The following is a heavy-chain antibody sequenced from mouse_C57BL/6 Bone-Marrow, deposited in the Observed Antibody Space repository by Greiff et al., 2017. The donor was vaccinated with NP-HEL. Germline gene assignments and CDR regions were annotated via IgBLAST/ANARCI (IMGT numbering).Heavy chain of an antibody. J-gene: IGHJ2*01. D-gene: IGHD1-1*01. CDR2: IDPSDSYT. CDR3: ARGRYYSYYFDY. CDR1: GYTFTSYW. V-gene: IGHV1-50*01. Sequence: QVQLQQPGAELVKPGASVKLSCKASGYTFTSYWMQWVKQRPGQGLEWIGEIDPSDSYTNYNQKFKGKATLTVDTSSSTAYMQLSSLTSEDSAVSYCARGRYYSYYFDYWGQGTTLTVSS.